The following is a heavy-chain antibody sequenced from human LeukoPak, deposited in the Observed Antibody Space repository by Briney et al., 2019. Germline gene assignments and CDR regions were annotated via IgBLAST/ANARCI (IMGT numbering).Heavy chain of an antibody. V-gene: IGHV4-4*09. Sequence: SETLSLTCTVSGGSISSYYWSWIRQPPGKGLEWIGYIYTSGSTNYNPSLKSRVTISVDTSKNQFSLKLSSVTAADTAVYYCARLGPGSRNYYYYMQVWGKGTTVTVSS. D-gene: IGHD2-15*01. CDR1: GGSISSYY. CDR3: ARLGPGSRNYYYYMQV. J-gene: IGHJ6*03. CDR2: IYTSGST.